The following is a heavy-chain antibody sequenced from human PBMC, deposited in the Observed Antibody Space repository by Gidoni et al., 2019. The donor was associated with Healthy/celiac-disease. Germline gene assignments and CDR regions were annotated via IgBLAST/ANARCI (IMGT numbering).Heavy chain of an antibody. Sequence: EVQLLESGGGLVQAGGSLRLSCAASGFTFSSYAMSWVRQAPGKGLEWFSAISGSVGSTYYADSVKGRFTISRDNSKNTLYLQMNSLRAEDTAVYYCAKTVGATSSDYWGQGTLVTVSS. CDR2: ISGSVGST. D-gene: IGHD1-26*01. V-gene: IGHV3-23*01. CDR1: GFTFSSYA. CDR3: AKTVGATSSDY. J-gene: IGHJ4*02.